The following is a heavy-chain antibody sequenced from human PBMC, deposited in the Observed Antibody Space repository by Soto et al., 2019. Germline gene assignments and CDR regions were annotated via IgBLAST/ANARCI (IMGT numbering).Heavy chain of an antibody. V-gene: IGHV1-58*02. D-gene: IGHD3-3*01. CDR1: GLTITGSA. CDR3: AAVFPQLRFLNY. CDR2: IVVGSGNT. Sequence: SVKVSCKASGLTITGSAMQWVRQARGQRLEWIGWIVVGSGNTNYAQKFQERVTITRDMSTSTAYMELSSLRSEDTAVYYCAAVFPQLRFLNYWGQGTLVTVSS. J-gene: IGHJ4*02.